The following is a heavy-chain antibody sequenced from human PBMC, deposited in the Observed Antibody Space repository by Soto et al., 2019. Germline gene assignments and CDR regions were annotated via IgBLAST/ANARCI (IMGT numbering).Heavy chain of an antibody. CDR1: VYSFISYW. J-gene: IGHJ3*02. Sequence: GESLKISCKTAVYSFISYWVAWVRQLPGKGLEWMGTFYPGDSTSTYSPSFQGQVTISVDKSISTAYLQLSSLKASDTAMYYCARIIGYCRNNDCSWTFDIWGQGTMVTVS. CDR3: ARIIGYCRNNDCSWTFDI. CDR2: FYPGDSTS. V-gene: IGHV5-51*01. D-gene: IGHD2-15*01.